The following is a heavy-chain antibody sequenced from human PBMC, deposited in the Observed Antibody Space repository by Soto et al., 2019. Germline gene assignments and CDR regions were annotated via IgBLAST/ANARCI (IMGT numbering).Heavy chain of an antibody. CDR2: ITGSGEST. CDR3: AKEGGYSFGPGNYYGMDV. J-gene: IGHJ6*02. D-gene: IGHD5-18*01. V-gene: IGHV3-23*01. CDR1: GFTFSNFA. Sequence: EVQLLESGGGLVQPGGSLRLSCAASGFTFSNFAMSWVRQAPGKGLEWVSGITGSGESTYYADSVKGRFTISRDKPKTMLYLQMNSLSAEDTAMYYCAKEGGYSFGPGNYYGMDVWGQGTTVTVSS.